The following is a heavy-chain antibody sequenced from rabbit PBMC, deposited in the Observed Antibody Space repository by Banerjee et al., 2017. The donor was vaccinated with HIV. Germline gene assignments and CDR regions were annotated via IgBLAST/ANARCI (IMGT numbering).Heavy chain of an antibody. D-gene: IGHD6-1*01. CDR3: ARTAGCVGYGCPAYFTL. CDR1: GFSFSSSYY. J-gene: IGHJ4*01. CDR2: IYAGSSDTT. Sequence: QEQLVESGGGLVQPEGSLTLTCTASGFSFSSSYYMCWVRQAPGKGLEWIACIYAGSSDTTYYASWAKGRFTISKTSSTTVTLQMTSLTVADTATYFCARTAGCVGYGCPAYFTLWGQGTLVTVS. V-gene: IGHV1S45*01.